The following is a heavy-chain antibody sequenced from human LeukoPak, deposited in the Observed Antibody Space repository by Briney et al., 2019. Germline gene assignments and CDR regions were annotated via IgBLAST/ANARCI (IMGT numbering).Heavy chain of an antibody. Sequence: SETLPLTCTVSGGSISSYYWSWIRQPPGKGLEWIGYIYYSGSTNYNPSLKSRVTISVDTSKNQFSLKLSSVTAADTAVYYCARGVGYGSGYFDYWGQGTLVTVSS. CDR1: GGSISSYY. CDR2: IYYSGST. J-gene: IGHJ4*02. V-gene: IGHV4-59*01. D-gene: IGHD3-10*01. CDR3: ARGVGYGSGYFDY.